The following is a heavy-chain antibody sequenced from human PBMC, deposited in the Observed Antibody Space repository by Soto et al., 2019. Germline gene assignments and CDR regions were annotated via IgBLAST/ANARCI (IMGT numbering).Heavy chain of an antibody. V-gene: IGHV4-34*01. Sequence: SETLSLTCAVYGGSFSGYYWSWIRQPPGKGLEWIGEINHSGSTNYNPSLKSRVTISVDTSKNQFSLKLSSVTAADTAVYYCASPKRKSRDILTGYDYWGQGTLVTVSS. CDR3: ASPKRKSRDILTGYDY. D-gene: IGHD3-9*01. CDR1: GGSFSGYY. J-gene: IGHJ4*02. CDR2: INHSGST.